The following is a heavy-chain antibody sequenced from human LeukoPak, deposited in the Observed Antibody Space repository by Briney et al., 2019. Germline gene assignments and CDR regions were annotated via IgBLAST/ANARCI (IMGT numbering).Heavy chain of an antibody. CDR2: IYYSGST. D-gene: IGHD3-16*01. CDR3: ARRRAFGEGGSFDY. CDR1: GGSINNYY. J-gene: IGHJ4*02. Sequence: SETLSLTCTVSGGSINNYYWSWIRQHPGKGLEWIGYIYYSGSTYYNASLKSRVTISVDTSKNQLSLKLSSVTAADTAVYYCARRRAFGEGGSFDYWGQGILVTVSS. V-gene: IGHV4-59*06.